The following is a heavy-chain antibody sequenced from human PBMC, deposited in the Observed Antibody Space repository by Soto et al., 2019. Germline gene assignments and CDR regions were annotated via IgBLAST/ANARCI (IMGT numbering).Heavy chain of an antibody. Sequence: LRLSCAASGLNFRTYSMNWVRQAPGKGLEWVSRINSDASHTYYADSVKGRFTISRDNAKNTLHLEMNSLRAEDTAVYYCAKDAGDYESSGYYYFDYWGQGTVVTVSS. D-gene: IGHD3-22*01. CDR2: INSDASHT. CDR1: GLNFRTYS. CDR3: AKDAGDYESSGYYYFDY. J-gene: IGHJ4*02. V-gene: IGHV3-74*01.